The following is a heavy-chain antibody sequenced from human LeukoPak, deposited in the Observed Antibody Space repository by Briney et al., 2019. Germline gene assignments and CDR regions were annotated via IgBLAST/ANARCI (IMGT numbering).Heavy chain of an antibody. V-gene: IGHV1-8*01. J-gene: IGHJ4*02. CDR3: ARDHGDSGSYWVDY. CDR1: GYTFTSYD. Sequence: ASVKVSCKASGYTFTSYDINWVRQASGQGLEWMGWMNPNSGNTGYAQKFQGRVTMTRNTSISTAYMELSSLRSEDTAVYYCARDHGDSGSYWVDYWGQGTLVTVSS. D-gene: IGHD1-26*01. CDR2: MNPNSGNT.